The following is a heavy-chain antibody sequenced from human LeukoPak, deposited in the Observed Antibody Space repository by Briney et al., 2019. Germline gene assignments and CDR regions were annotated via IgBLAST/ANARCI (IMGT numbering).Heavy chain of an antibody. J-gene: IGHJ4*02. Sequence: ASVKVSCKASGYTFSSYYMHWVRQAPGKGLEWMGIINPSGGSTSYAQKFQGRVTMTRDTSTSTVYMELSSLRSEDTAVYYCAKDHIQGLEYFDWAIDYWGRGTLVTVSS. V-gene: IGHV1-46*01. CDR3: AKDHIQGLEYFDWAIDY. D-gene: IGHD3-9*01. CDR2: INPSGGST. CDR1: GYTFSSYY.